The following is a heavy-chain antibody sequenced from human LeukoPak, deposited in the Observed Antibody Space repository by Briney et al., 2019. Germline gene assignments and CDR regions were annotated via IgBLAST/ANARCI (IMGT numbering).Heavy chain of an antibody. D-gene: IGHD3-16*01. J-gene: IGHJ4*02. CDR3: ARVIGSYGDSAY. CDR2: ISSTSSAI. V-gene: IGHV3-48*03. Sequence: GGSLRLSCAASGFTFSGYEFNWVRQAPGKGLEWLSYISSTSSAIYYADSLKGRFTISRDNAKNSLYLQMNSLRAEDTAVYYCARVIGSYGDSAYWGQGTLVTVSS. CDR1: GFTFSGYE.